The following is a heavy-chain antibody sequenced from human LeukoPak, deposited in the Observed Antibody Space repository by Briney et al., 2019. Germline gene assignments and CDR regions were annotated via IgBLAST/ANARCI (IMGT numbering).Heavy chain of an antibody. V-gene: IGHV3-21*01. Sequence: PGGSLRLSCAASGFTFSSYSMNWVRQAPGKGLEWVSSISSSSSYIYYADSVKGRFTISRDNAKNSLYLQMNSLRAEDTAVYYCATQVDGSGWYMFGYWGQGTLVTVSS. CDR2: ISSSSSYI. CDR3: ATQVDGSGWYMFGY. J-gene: IGHJ4*02. D-gene: IGHD6-19*01. CDR1: GFTFSSYS.